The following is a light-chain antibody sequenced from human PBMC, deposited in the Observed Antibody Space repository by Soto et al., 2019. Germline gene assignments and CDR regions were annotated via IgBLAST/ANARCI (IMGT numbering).Light chain of an antibody. CDR3: QQYGRSPWT. V-gene: IGKV3-20*01. CDR2: GAS. Sequence: EVVLTQSPGTLSLSPGEGATLSCRASESVASSYLAWYQQIPGQAPRLLIYGASSRATGIPDRFSGSGSGTDFTLPITRLQTEDFAVYYCQQYGRSPWTSGQGTKVDIK. J-gene: IGKJ1*01. CDR1: ESVASSY.